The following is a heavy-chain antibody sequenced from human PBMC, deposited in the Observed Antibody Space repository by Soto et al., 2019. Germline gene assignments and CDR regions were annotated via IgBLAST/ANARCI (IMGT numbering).Heavy chain of an antibody. J-gene: IGHJ5*02. CDR1: GYTFTSYD. V-gene: IGHV1-8*01. CDR3: ARGACSSTSCYDLDWFDP. CDR2: MNPNSGNT. D-gene: IGHD2-2*01. Sequence: QVQLVQSGAEVKKPGASVKVSCKASGYTFTSYDINWVRQATGQGLEWMGWMNPNSGNTGYAQKFQGRVTMTRNTSISTAYMELSSLRSDDTAVYYCARGACSSTSCYDLDWFDPWGQGTLVTVSS.